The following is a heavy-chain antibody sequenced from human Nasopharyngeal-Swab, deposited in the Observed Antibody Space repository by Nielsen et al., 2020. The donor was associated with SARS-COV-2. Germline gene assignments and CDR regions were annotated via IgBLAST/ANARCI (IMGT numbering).Heavy chain of an antibody. J-gene: IGHJ3*01. V-gene: IGHV3-7*01. D-gene: IGHD3-16*01. CDR1: GFTLSYQW. Sequence: GGSLRLSCAASGFTLSYQWMGWVRQAPGKGLQRVADINQDGSEEVYVDSVKGRFTISRDNAKNSLYLQMNSLRAEDTAIYYCARDWGRAFDVWSQGTMVTVSS. CDR3: ARDWGRAFDV. CDR2: INQDGSEE.